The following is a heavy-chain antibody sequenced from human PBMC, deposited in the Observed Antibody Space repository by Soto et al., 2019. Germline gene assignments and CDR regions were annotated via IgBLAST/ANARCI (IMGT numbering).Heavy chain of an antibody. CDR1: GYTLTELS. D-gene: IGHD6-13*01. CDR2: FDPEDGGT. CDR3: ATGIAAANSPDY. Sequence: ASVKVSCKVSGYTLTELSMHWVRQAPGKGLEWMGGFDPEDGGTIYAQKFQGRVTMTEDTSTDTAYMELSSLRSEDTAVYYCATGIAAANSPDYWGQGTLVTVSS. J-gene: IGHJ4*02. V-gene: IGHV1-24*01.